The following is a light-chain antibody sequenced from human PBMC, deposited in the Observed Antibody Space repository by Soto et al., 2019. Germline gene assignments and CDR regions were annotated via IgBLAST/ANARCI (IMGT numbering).Light chain of an antibody. CDR3: QQFNNWPWT. CDR1: QSVSGD. CDR2: VAS. J-gene: IGKJ1*01. Sequence: EIVMTQSPATLSVSPGERATLSCRASQSVSGDLAWYQQKPGQAPRLLIYVASTRATGIPARFSGSGSGTEFTLTISSLQSEDFAVYYCQQFNNWPWTFGPGTKVEIK. V-gene: IGKV3-15*01.